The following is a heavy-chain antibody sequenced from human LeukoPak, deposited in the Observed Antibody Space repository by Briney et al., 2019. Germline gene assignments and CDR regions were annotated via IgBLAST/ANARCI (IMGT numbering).Heavy chain of an antibody. CDR3: ARGYYYDSSDFLDYGMDV. Sequence: ASVKVSCKASGYTFTSYGISWVRQAPGQGLEWMGWISAYNGNTNYAQKLQGRVTMTTDTSTSTAYMELRSLRSDDTAVYYCARGYYYDSSDFLDYGMDVWGQGTTVTVSS. D-gene: IGHD3-22*01. J-gene: IGHJ6*02. CDR2: ISAYNGNT. V-gene: IGHV1-18*01. CDR1: GYTFTSYG.